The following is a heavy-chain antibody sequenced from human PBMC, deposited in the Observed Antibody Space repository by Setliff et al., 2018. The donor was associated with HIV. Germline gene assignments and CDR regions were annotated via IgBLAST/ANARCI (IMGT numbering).Heavy chain of an antibody. J-gene: IGHJ1*01. V-gene: IGHV4-31*03. CDR2: VYHTATT. D-gene: IGHD2-2*01. CDR3: ARGESTTWDLSEYFQH. Sequence: SETLSLTCTVSGVSVSSGGYYWSWIRQHPGKGLEWIGYVYHTATTYFNPSLKSRITISVDTSKNQFSLKLGFVTAADTAVYYCARGESTTWDLSEYFQHWGHGTLVTVSS. CDR1: GVSVSSGGYY.